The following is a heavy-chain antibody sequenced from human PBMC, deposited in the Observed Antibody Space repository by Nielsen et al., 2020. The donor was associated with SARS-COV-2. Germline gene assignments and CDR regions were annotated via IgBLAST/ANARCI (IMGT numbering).Heavy chain of an antibody. CDR1: GYSISSSYY. Sequence: SETLSLTCTVSGYSISSSYYWGWIRQPPGKGLEWIGSIYHSGSTYYNPSLKSRVTISVDTSKNQFSLKLSSVTAADTAVYYCARAGGLGPLNWGQGTLVTVSS. D-gene: IGHD1-26*01. CDR2: IYHSGST. CDR3: ARAGGLGPLN. V-gene: IGHV4-38-2*02. J-gene: IGHJ4*02.